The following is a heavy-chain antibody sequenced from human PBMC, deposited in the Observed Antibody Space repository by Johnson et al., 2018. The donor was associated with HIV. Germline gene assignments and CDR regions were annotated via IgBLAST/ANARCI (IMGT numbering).Heavy chain of an antibody. CDR2: IDSRGSIL. Sequence: QVQLVESGGGLVKPGGSLRLSCVASGFTFSDYYMTWIRQAPGKGLEWVSYIDSRGSILYSADSVPGRFTISRDNSQNMVYLQMNSLRAEDTAVYYCARDGPHFFDSSGVRDDAFDIWGPGTMVTVSS. J-gene: IGHJ3*02. V-gene: IGHV3-11*04. D-gene: IGHD3-22*01. CDR1: GFTFSDYY. CDR3: ARDGPHFFDSSGVRDDAFDI.